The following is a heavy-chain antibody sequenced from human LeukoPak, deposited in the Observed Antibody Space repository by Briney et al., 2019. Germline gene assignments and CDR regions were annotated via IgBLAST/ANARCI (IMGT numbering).Heavy chain of an antibody. CDR2: INPSGGST. V-gene: IGHV1-46*01. Sequence: GASVKVSCKASGYTFTSYYMHWVRQAPGQGLEWMGIINPSGGSTSYAQKFQGRVTMTRDMSTSTVYMELSSLRSEDAAVYYCARDVDTAMSLDYWGQGTLVTVSS. CDR3: ARDVDTAMSLDY. CDR1: GYTFTSYY. J-gene: IGHJ4*02. D-gene: IGHD5-18*01.